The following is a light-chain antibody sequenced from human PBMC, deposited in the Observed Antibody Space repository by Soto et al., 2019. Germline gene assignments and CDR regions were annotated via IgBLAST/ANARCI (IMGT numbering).Light chain of an antibody. CDR3: QRTYNAPLT. V-gene: IGKV1D-13*01. J-gene: IGKJ4*01. Sequence: AIQLTQSPSSLSASVGDRVTITCRASQGISSALAWYQQKPGKAPKLLIYDASSLESGVPSRFSGSGSGTDFTLTISSLQPEDVTTYYGQRTYNAPLTFGGGTKVDIK. CDR1: QGISSA. CDR2: DAS.